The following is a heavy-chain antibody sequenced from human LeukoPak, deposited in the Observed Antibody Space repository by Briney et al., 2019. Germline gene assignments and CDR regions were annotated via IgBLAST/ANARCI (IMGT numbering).Heavy chain of an antibody. CDR3: ARDRAGDSFDI. CDR1: GDSISSGNYY. V-gene: IGHV4-61*02. CDR2: IYTSGNT. Sequence: SQTLSLTCTVSGDSISSGNYYWTWIRQPAGKGLEWIGRIYTSGNTNYNPSLKSQVTISMDTSKNQFSLDLNSVTAADTAVYYCARDRAGDSFDIWGQGTMVTVSS. D-gene: IGHD7-27*01. J-gene: IGHJ3*02.